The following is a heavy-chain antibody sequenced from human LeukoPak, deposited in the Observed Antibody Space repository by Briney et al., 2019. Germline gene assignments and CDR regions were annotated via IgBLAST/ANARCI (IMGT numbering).Heavy chain of an antibody. CDR1: GFTFSSYA. CDR3: AKGDIVVVPAAKEPDFDY. Sequence: GGSLRLSCAASGFTFSSYAMSWVRQAPGKGLEWVSAISGSGGSTYYADSVKGRFTISRDNSKNTLYLQMNSLRAEDTAVYYCAKGDIVVVPAAKEPDFDYWGQGTLVSVSS. D-gene: IGHD2-2*01. CDR2: ISGSGGST. J-gene: IGHJ4*02. V-gene: IGHV3-23*01.